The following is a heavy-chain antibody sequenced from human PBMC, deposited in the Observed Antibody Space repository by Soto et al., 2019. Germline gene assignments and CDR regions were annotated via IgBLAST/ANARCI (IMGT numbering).Heavy chain of an antibody. CDR3: ARPPSGSYRPDYYGMDV. D-gene: IGHD3-16*02. CDR1: GYSFASYW. Sequence: PGESMKISCKGSGYSFASYWIAWVRQMPGKGLEWMGIIYPGDSDSRYSPSFQGQVTISADKSISTAYLQWNSLKASDTAIYYCARPPSGSYRPDYYGMDVWAQGTTVTVPS. J-gene: IGHJ6*02. CDR2: IYPGDSDS. V-gene: IGHV5-51*01.